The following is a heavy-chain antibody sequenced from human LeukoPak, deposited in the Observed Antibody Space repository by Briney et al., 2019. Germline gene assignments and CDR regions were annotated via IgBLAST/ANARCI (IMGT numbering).Heavy chain of an antibody. CDR3: ARAGDILTGYLNWFDP. Sequence: ASVKVSCKASGYTFTSYYMHWVRQAPGQGLEWMGIINPSGGTTNYAQKFQGRVTMTTDTSTSTAYMELRSLRSDDTAVYYCARAGDILTGYLNWFDPWGQGTLVTVSS. D-gene: IGHD3-9*01. CDR1: GYTFTSYY. J-gene: IGHJ5*02. CDR2: INPSGGTT. V-gene: IGHV1-46*01.